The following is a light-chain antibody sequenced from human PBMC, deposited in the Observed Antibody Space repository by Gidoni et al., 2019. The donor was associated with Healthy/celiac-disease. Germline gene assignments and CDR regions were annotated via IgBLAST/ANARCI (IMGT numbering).Light chain of an antibody. V-gene: IGKV3-15*01. Sequence: EIVMTQSPATLSVSPGERATLSCRASQSVSSNLAWYQQKPGQAPRLLIYGASTRATGIPARFSGSGSGTEFTRTISSLQSEDLAVYYCQQYNNWPPTFGQGTKVEIK. CDR1: QSVSSN. J-gene: IGKJ1*01. CDR2: GAS. CDR3: QQYNNWPPT.